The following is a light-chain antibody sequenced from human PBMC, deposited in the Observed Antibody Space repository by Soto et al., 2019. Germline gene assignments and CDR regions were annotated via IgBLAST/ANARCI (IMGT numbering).Light chain of an antibody. J-gene: IGLJ3*02. CDR2: EAS. Sequence: QSVLTQPASVSGSPGQSITISCTGTNSDVGSHNFVSWYQQYPGKAPKLLIYEASKRPSGLSNRFSGSKSGNTASLTISGLHAEDEADYYCCSLTNGATWVFGGGTQLTVL. V-gene: IGLV2-23*01. CDR1: NSDVGSHNF. CDR3: CSLTNGATWV.